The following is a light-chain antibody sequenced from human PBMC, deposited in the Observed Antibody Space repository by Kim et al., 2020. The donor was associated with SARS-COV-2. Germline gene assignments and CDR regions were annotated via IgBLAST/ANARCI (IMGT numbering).Light chain of an antibody. V-gene: IGKV1-33*01. CDR2: DAS. Sequence: ASAGDRVTITCQASEDISNFLNWYQQKPGRAPKLLIYDASTLVTGVPSRFGGSGSGTDFTFTISSLQPEDTATYYCQQYDTVPRTFGQGTRLEIK. CDR3: QQYDTVPRT. CDR1: EDISNF. J-gene: IGKJ5*01.